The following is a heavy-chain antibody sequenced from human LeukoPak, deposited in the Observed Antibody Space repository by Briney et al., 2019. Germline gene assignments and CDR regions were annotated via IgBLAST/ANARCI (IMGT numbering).Heavy chain of an antibody. CDR2: INAGNGNT. V-gene: IGHV1-3*01. CDR3: ARPLDVTTVNYYYGMDV. Sequence: GASVKVSCKASGYTFTSYAMHWVRQAPGQRLEWMGWINAGNGNTKYSQKFQGRVTITRDTSASTAYMGLSSLRSEDTAVYYCARPLDVTTVNYYYGMDVWGQGTTVTVSS. J-gene: IGHJ6*02. D-gene: IGHD4-17*01. CDR1: GYTFTSYA.